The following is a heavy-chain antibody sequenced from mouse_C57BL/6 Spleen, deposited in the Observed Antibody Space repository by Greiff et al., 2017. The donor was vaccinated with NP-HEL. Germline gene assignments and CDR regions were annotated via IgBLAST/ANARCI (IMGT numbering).Heavy chain of an antibody. CDR3: ARSDSSGYFYFDY. J-gene: IGHJ2*01. CDR1: GYTFTSYW. CDR2: IDPSDSYT. Sequence: VQLQQPGAELVMPGASVKLSCKASGYTFTSYWMHWVKQRPGQGLEWIGEIDPSDSYTNYNQKFKGKSTLTVDKSSSTAYMQLSSLTSEDSAVYYCARSDSSGYFYFDYWGQGTTLTVSS. D-gene: IGHD3-2*02. V-gene: IGHV1-69*01.